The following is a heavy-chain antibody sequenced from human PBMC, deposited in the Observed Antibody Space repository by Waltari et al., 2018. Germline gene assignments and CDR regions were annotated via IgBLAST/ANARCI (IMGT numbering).Heavy chain of an antibody. CDR2: IRSDGNEK. CDR3: AKVCCSGSAGHYFDC. CDR1: GFSFGTYG. D-gene: IGHD3-10*02. J-gene: IGHJ4*02. V-gene: IGHV3-30*02. Sequence: QVQLVQSGGGVAQPGTSLRLSCAGSGFSFGTYGMHSVRQAPGKGLEWVAVIRSDGNEKYYADSVKGRFTISKDNSKNTLYLQMNSLRAEDTAMYYCAKVCCSGSAGHYFDCWGQGTQVTVSS.